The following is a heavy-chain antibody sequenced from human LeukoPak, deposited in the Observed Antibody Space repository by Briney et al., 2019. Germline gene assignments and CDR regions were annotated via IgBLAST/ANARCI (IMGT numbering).Heavy chain of an antibody. D-gene: IGHD1-26*01. Sequence: GGSLRLSCAASGFTFSTYAMHWVRQAPGKGLEWVAVISYDVSKTYYADSVKGRFTISRDNSKNTLYLQMNSLRAEDTAVYYCARDFTRGSYKGRDYYMDVWGKGTTVTVSS. CDR1: GFTFSTYA. J-gene: IGHJ6*03. CDR2: ISYDVSKT. CDR3: ARDFTRGSYKGRDYYMDV. V-gene: IGHV3-30*04.